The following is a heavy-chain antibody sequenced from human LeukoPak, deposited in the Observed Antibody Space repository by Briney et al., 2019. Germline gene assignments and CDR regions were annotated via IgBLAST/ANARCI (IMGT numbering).Heavy chain of an antibody. CDR2: TSSSSAYT. Sequence: GGSLRLSCAASGFTFSSFSMIWVRQAPGKGLEWVSSTSSSSAYTFYAESGKGRFTISRDNAKNTLYLQMNSLRAEDTAVYYCARGQLWHGYGSYYFDYWGQGTLVTVSS. V-gene: IGHV3-21*04. D-gene: IGHD5-18*01. CDR1: GFTFSSFS. J-gene: IGHJ4*02. CDR3: ARGQLWHGYGSYYFDY.